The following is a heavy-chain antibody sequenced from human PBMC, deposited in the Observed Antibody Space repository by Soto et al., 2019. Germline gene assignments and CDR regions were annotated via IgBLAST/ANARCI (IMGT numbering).Heavy chain of an antibody. J-gene: IGHJ6*02. CDR2: IFHSGST. CDR3: ARDRYYGSGTYYNFYSGMDV. V-gene: IGHV4-30-4*01. CDR1: GGSINSGDYY. D-gene: IGHD3-10*01. Sequence: SETLSLTCTVSGGSINSGDYYWTWVRQPPGKGLEWIGNIFHSGSTYYTPSLQSRVTISLDTSKNHFSLKLSSVTPADTAVYYCARDRYYGSGTYYNFYSGMDVWGQGTTVTV.